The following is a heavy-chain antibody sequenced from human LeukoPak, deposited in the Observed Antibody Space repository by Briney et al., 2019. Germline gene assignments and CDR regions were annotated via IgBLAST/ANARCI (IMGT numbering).Heavy chain of an antibody. CDR1: GGSISGYY. CDR3: ARFRPGTNPFDY. D-gene: IGHD2-8*01. J-gene: IGHJ4*02. CDR2: VHYSGNT. Sequence: PSETLSLTSTVSGGSISGYYWSWIRQPPGKGLEWIGFVHYSGNTEYNPSLQSRVTMSVDTAKNQFTLKLFSVTAADTAVYYCARFRPGTNPFDYWGQGTLVTVSS. V-gene: IGHV4-59*08.